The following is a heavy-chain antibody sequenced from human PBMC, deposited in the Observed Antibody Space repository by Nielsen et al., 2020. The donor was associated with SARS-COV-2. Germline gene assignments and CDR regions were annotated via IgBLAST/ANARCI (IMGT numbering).Heavy chain of an antibody. D-gene: IGHD4-23*01. CDR1: GFTFSNYG. Sequence: GGSLRLSCAASGFTFSNYGMHWVRQAPGKGLEWVAVIWYDGSNKYYADSVKGRFTISRDNSKNTVYLQMSSLRGEDTAVYYCAAAPSGDYGGYWGQGTLVTVSS. J-gene: IGHJ4*02. CDR2: IWYDGSNK. CDR3: AAAPSGDYGGY. V-gene: IGHV3-33*01.